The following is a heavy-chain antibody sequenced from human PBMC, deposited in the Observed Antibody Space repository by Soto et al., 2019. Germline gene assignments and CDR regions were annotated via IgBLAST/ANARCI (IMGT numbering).Heavy chain of an antibody. V-gene: IGHV4-4*09. CDR2: IYHSGST. J-gene: IGHJ6*02. D-gene: IGHD6-6*01. CDR1: GASISSSY. CDR3: AASGPYYYYGMDV. Sequence: PSETLSLSCTVSGASISSSYWSWIRRPPGKGLEWIGYIYHSGSTNYNPSLKSRVTISVDTSKNKVSLKLSSVTAADTAVYYCAASGPYYYYGMDVWGQGTTVTVSS.